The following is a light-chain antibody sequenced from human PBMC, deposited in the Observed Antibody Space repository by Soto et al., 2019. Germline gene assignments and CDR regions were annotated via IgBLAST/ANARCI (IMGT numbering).Light chain of an antibody. Sequence: DIQMTQSPSSLSASVGDRVTITCRASQTISVNLNWYQQKPGKAPNLLIYAASSLQSGVPSRFSGSGSGTDFTLTINSLQPEDFATYYCQQSYRDPVTFGPGTKVDIK. CDR2: AAS. J-gene: IGKJ3*01. V-gene: IGKV1-39*01. CDR3: QQSYRDPVT. CDR1: QTISVN.